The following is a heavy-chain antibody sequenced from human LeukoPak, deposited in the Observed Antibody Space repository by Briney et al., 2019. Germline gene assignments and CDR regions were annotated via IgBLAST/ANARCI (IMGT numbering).Heavy chain of an antibody. J-gene: IGHJ4*02. CDR1: GFIFSRYA. CDR2: INDNGGGT. Sequence: PGGSLRLSCAASGFIFSRYAMSWARQAPGKGLEWVSDINDNGGGTFYADSVKGRFTVSRDNSKNTLYMQMNSLRGGDTAVYYCAKKLGSSPGDFFDYWGQGTLVTVSS. V-gene: IGHV3-23*01. D-gene: IGHD6-6*01. CDR3: AKKLGSSPGDFFDY.